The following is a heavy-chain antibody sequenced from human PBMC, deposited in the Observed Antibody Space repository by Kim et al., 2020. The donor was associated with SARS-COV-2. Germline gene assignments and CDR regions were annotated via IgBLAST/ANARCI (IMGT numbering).Heavy chain of an antibody. CDR1: GGSFSGYY. CDR2: INHSGST. D-gene: IGHD6-6*01. V-gene: IGHV4-34*01. CDR3: ARGKGYSSSSRPPENWFDP. Sequence: SETLSLTCAVYGGSFSGYYWSWIRQPPGKGLEWIGEINHSGSTNYNPSLKSRVTISVDTSKNQFSLKLSSVTAADTAVYYCARGKGYSSSSRPPENWFDPWSQGTLVTVSS. J-gene: IGHJ5*02.